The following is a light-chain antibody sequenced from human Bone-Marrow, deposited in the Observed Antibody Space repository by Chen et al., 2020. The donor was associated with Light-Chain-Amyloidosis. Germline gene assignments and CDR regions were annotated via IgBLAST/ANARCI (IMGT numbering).Light chain of an antibody. CDR3: QSADSSGTYEVI. J-gene: IGLJ2*01. CDR2: RDT. Sequence: SYELPQPPSASVCPGQTARMTCSGDDLPTKYAYWYQQKTGQAPVLVIHRDTERPSGISERFSGSSSGTTATLTISGVQAEDEADYHCQSADSSGTYEVIFGGGTKLTVL. CDR1: DLPTKY. V-gene: IGLV3-25*03.